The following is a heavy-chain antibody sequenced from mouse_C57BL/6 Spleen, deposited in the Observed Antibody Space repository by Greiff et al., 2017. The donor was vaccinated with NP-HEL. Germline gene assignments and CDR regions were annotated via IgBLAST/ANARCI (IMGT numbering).Heavy chain of an antibody. CDR1: GYAFTNYL. CDR2: INPGSGGT. CDR3: ARLTEGVVATDWYFDV. Sequence: QVQLQQSGAELVRPGTSVKVSCKASGYAFTNYLIEWVKQRPGQGLEWIGVINPGSGGTNYNEKFKGKATMTADKSSSTAYMQLSSLTSEDSAVYFCARLTEGVVATDWYFDVWGTRTTVTVSS. D-gene: IGHD1-1*01. V-gene: IGHV1-54*01. J-gene: IGHJ1*03.